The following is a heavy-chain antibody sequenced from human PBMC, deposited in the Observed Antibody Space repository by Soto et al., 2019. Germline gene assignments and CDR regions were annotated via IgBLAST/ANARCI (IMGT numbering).Heavy chain of an antibody. D-gene: IGHD2-21*02. J-gene: IGHJ3*02. CDR3: ERYIVVVTATYAFDI. V-gene: IGHV3-30-3*01. CDR2: ISYDGSDK. CDR1: GFTFSSYA. Sequence: QVQLVESGGGVVQPGRSLRLSCAASGFTFSSYAMHWVRQAPGKGLEWVAVISYDGSDKYYADSVKGRFTISRDNSKNTPYLQMNSLRAEYTAVYYCERYIVVVTATYAFDIWGQGTMVTVSS.